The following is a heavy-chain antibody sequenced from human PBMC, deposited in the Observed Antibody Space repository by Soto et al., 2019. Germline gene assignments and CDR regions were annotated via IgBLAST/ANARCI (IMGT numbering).Heavy chain of an antibody. V-gene: IGHV4-30-4*01. CDR2: MHNSGTT. J-gene: IGHJ4*02. Sequence: QVQLQESAPRLVEPSQTLSLTSTVSGDSLSSSGYFWSCIRQPPGKGLEWIGHMHNSGTTYSNPYLRVRVTISVYTSKNQFSLKRSSMTAPDTSVYYWARGPVTGKVDSLGQGTLITVPS. CDR3: ARGPVTGKVDS. CDR1: GDSLSSSGYF. D-gene: IGHD5-18*01.